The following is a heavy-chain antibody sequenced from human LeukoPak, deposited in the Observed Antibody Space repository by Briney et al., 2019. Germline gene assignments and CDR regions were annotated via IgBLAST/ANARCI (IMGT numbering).Heavy chain of an antibody. Sequence: GRSLRLSCAASGFTFSSYAMHWVRQAPGKGLEWVAVISYDGSNKYYADSVKGRFTISRDNSKNTLYLQMSSLKPDDTAVYYCAKSPSYTGSYRYFDYWGQGTLVTVSS. J-gene: IGHJ4*02. CDR3: AKSPSYTGSYRYFDY. CDR2: ISYDGSNK. D-gene: IGHD3-16*02. V-gene: IGHV3-30-3*02. CDR1: GFTFSSYA.